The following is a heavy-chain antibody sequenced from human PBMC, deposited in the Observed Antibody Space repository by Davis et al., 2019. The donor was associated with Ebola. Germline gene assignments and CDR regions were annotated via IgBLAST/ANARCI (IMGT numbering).Heavy chain of an antibody. D-gene: IGHD2-15*01. J-gene: IGHJ5*02. CDR2: VIDSGIT. V-gene: IGHV4-34*12. CDR1: GGSFSGYY. Sequence: SETLSLTCAVYGGSFSGYYWSWVRQSPGKGLEWIGEVIDSGITNYNPSLKSRVSVSVDRSKNQFSLKLTSVTAADTAVYYCARALGYCRFDPWGQGTLVTVSS. CDR3: ARALGYCRFDP.